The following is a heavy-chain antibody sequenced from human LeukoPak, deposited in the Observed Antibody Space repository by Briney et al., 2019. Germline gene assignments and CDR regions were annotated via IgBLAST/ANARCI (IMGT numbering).Heavy chain of an antibody. V-gene: IGHV3-30*04. CDR1: GFTFSSYA. CDR2: ISYDGSNR. CDR3: VRLTAAGRRTDLDY. Sequence: GPSLRLSCAASGFTFSSYAMHWVRQAPGKGLEWVAAISYDGSNRYYADSVKGRFTISRDNSKNTLYLQMNSLRTEDTAVYYCVRLTAAGRRTDLDYWGQGTLVTVSS. D-gene: IGHD6-13*01. J-gene: IGHJ4*02.